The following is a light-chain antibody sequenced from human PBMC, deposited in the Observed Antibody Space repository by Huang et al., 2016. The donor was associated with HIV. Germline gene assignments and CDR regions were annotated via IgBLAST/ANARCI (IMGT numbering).Light chain of an antibody. CDR2: GAS. Sequence: VMTQSPVTLSVSPGERATLSCRASQNVSSDLAWYHQRPGHPPRLLMYGASTRATGLPARFSGSGSGTEFTLTISSLQSEDFAVYYCQQYNKWPLFTFGPGTKVDIK. J-gene: IGKJ3*01. CDR1: QNVSSD. V-gene: IGKV3-15*01. CDR3: QQYNKWPLFT.